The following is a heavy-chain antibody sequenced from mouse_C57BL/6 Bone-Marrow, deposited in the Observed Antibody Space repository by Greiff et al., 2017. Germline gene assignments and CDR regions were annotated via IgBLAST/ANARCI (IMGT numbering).Heavy chain of an antibody. CDR3: ARKGGAQAWYYFDY. J-gene: IGHJ2*01. CDR2: IYPRSGNT. D-gene: IGHD3-2*02. V-gene: IGHV1-81*01. CDR1: GYTFTSYG. Sequence: QVQLKQSGAELARPGASVKLSCKASGYTFTSYGISWVKQRTGQGLEWIGEIYPRSGNTYYNEKLKGKATLTADKSSSTAYRELRSLTSEDSAVYFCARKGGAQAWYYFDYWGQGTTLTVSS.